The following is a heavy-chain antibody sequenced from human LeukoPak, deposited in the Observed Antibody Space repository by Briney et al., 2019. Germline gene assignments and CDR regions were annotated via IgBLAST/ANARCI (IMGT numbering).Heavy chain of an antibody. J-gene: IGHJ4*02. CDR1: GFTFSSYA. CDR3: AKGLVPAAMYFDY. CDR2: ISGSGGST. D-gene: IGHD2-2*01. V-gene: IGHV3-23*01. Sequence: VGSLRLSCAPSGFTFSSYAMSWVRQAPGEGLGGASAISGSGGSTYYAVSVKGRFTISRDNSKNALYLQMNSLRAEDTAVYYCAKGLVPAAMYFDYWGQGTLVTVSS.